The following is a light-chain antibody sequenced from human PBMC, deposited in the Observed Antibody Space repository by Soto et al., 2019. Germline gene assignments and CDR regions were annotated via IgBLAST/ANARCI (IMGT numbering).Light chain of an antibody. V-gene: IGKV3-20*01. CDR3: HQYGTSPQT. CDR1: QSVSDTH. CDR2: DAS. Sequence: EIVLTQSPGALSLSPGESATLSGMASQSVSDTHVAWYQQRPGQAPRLLIYDASRRDIGVPDRFIGSGSATDFTLTISGLEPEDFAVYFCHQYGTSPQTFGQGTKVDNK. J-gene: IGKJ1*01.